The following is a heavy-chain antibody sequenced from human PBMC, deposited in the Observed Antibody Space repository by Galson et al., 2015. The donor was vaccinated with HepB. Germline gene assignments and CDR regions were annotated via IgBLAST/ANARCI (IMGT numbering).Heavy chain of an antibody. D-gene: IGHD2/OR15-2a*01. CDR1: GIPFHNYT. Sequence: SLRLSCAASGIPFHNYTMNWVRQAPGKGLEWVSSITGSGHRTYYAKSVKGRFSISRDNSKNTVFLQMSGLRADDTAINYCARDLWQAGHYFGMDVWGQGTTITVSS. J-gene: IGHJ6*02. CDR3: ARDLWQAGHYFGMDV. CDR2: ITGSGHRT. V-gene: IGHV3-23*01.